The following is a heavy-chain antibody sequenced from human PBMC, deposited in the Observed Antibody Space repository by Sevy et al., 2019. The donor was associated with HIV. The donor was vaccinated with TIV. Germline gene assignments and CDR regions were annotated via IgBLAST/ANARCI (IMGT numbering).Heavy chain of an antibody. CDR3: AREEDYDYVWGSYRRGGAFDI. J-gene: IGHJ3*02. D-gene: IGHD3-16*02. V-gene: IGHV3-21*01. CDR1: GFTFSSYS. CDR2: ISSSSYI. Sequence: GGSLRLSCAASGFTFSSYSMNWVRQAPGKGLEWVSSISSSSYIYYADSVKGGFTISRDNAKNSLYLQMNSLRAEDTAVYYGAREEDYDYVWGSYRRGGAFDIWGQGTMVTVSS.